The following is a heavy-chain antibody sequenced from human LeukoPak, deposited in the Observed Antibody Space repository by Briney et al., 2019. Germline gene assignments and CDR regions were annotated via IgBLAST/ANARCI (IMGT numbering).Heavy chain of an antibody. CDR2: INWNGGST. Sequence: GGSLRLSCAASGFTFDDYGMSWVRQAPGKGLEWVSGINWNGGSTGYADSVKGRFTISRDNAKNSLYLQMNSLRAEDTALYYCARTEVGATDYYYYMDVWGKGTTVTVSS. J-gene: IGHJ6*03. CDR3: ARTEVGATDYYYYMDV. V-gene: IGHV3-20*04. D-gene: IGHD1-26*01. CDR1: GFTFDDYG.